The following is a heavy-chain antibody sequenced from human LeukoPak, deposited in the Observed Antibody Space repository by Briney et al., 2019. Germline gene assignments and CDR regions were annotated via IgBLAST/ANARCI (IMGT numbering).Heavy chain of an antibody. Sequence: GGSLRLSCAASGFTFSSYGMHWVRQAPGKGLEWVAVIWYDGSNKYYADSVKGRFTISRDNSKNTLYLQMNSLRAEDTAVYYCTLSPVRSAYPAFDYWGQGTLVTVSS. CDR1: GFTFSSYG. CDR3: TLSPVRSAYPAFDY. J-gene: IGHJ4*02. V-gene: IGHV3-33*01. CDR2: IWYDGSNK. D-gene: IGHD3-3*01.